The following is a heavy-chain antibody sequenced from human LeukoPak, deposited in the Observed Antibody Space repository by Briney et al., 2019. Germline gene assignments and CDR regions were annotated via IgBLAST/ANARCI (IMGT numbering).Heavy chain of an antibody. CDR3: AKRAGQQLTYWYIDL. J-gene: IGHJ2*01. V-gene: IGHV3-23*01. CDR2: ISNSYNT. Sequence: GGSLRLSCAASGFTFNNYAMSWVRKAPGKGLECVSTISNSYNTYYADSVKGRFTISRDNSKNMLYLQMDSLRADDTAIYYCAKRAGQQLTYWYIDLWGRGTLVSVSS. CDR1: GFTFNNYA. D-gene: IGHD6-13*01.